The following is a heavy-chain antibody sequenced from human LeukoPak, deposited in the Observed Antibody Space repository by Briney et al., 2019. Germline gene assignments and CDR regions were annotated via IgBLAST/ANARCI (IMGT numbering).Heavy chain of an antibody. CDR3: ARDFRAAAGTLEFDY. V-gene: IGHV1-18*01. D-gene: IGHD6-13*01. CDR1: GYTFTSYG. J-gene: IGHJ4*02. Sequence: ASVKVSCKDSGYTFTSYGISWVGQAPGQGLEWMGWISAYNGNKNYAQKLQGRGTMTTDTSTSTAYMELRSLTSDDTAVYYCARDFRAAAGTLEFDYWGQGTLVTVSS. CDR2: ISAYNGNK.